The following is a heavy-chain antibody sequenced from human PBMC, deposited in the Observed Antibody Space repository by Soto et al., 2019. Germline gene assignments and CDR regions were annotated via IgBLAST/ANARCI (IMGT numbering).Heavy chain of an antibody. D-gene: IGHD7-27*01. J-gene: IGHJ4*02. CDR3: ARASLGYLTENDY. CDR2: ISAYNGNT. CDR1: GYNFTSYG. V-gene: IGHV1-18*01. Sequence: NVSCKASGYNFTSYGISWVRQAPGQGLEWMGWISAYNGNTNYAQKLQGRVTMTTDTSTSTAYMELRSLRSDDTAVYYCARASLGYLTENDYWGQGTLVTVSS.